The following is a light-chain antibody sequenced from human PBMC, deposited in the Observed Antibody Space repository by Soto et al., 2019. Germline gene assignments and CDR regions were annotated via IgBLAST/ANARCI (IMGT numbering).Light chain of an antibody. Sequence: QSALTQPPSASGSPGQSVTISCTGTSSDVGGYNFVSWYQQHPGKAPKLMIYEVNKRPSGVPDRFSGYKSGSTASLNVSGLQAEDEADYYCSSYAGSTNFVVFGGGTKLTVL. CDR3: SSYAGSTNFVV. V-gene: IGLV2-8*01. J-gene: IGLJ2*01. CDR1: SSDVGGYNF. CDR2: EVN.